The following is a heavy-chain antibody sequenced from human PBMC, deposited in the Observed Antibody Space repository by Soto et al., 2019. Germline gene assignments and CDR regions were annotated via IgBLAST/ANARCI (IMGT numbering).Heavy chain of an antibody. J-gene: IGHJ1*01. CDR3: EREYYSSGTH. CDR1: GFTFSTYW. D-gene: IGHD3-10*01. Sequence: EVQLVESGGGLVQPGGSLRLSCAASGFTFSTYWLQWVRQVPGEGLVWVSSISENGGSTTYADSVKGPFTISRDNAKNTLYLPRNGLRVEDTALYYCEREYYSSGTHWGQGTLVTVST. V-gene: IGHV3-74*01. CDR2: ISENGGST.